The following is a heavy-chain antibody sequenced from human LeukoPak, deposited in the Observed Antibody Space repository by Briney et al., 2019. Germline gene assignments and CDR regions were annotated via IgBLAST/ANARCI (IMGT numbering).Heavy chain of an antibody. CDR3: VRDRGYYGDY. CDR1: GFTFSSYG. D-gene: IGHD3-3*01. J-gene: IGHJ4*02. V-gene: IGHV3-33*01. Sequence: GRSLRLSCAASGFTFSSYGMHWVRQAPGEGLEWVAIIWYDGSNKYYADSVKGRFTISRDNSKNTLNLQMNSLRAEDTAVYYCVRDRGYYGDYWGQGTLVTVSS. CDR2: IWYDGSNK.